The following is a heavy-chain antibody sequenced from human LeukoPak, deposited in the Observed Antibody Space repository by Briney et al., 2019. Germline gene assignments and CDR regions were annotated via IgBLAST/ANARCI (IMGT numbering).Heavy chain of an antibody. CDR3: ARNPSPRIAVAPSLDY. V-gene: IGHV3-21*01. CDR1: GFTFSSYS. J-gene: IGHJ4*02. Sequence: EGSLRLSCAASGFTFSSYSMNWVRQAPGKGLEWVSSISSSSSYIYYADSVKGRFTISRDNAKNSLYLQMNSLRAEDTAVYYCARNPSPRIAVAPSLDYWGQGTLVTVSS. D-gene: IGHD6-19*01. CDR2: ISSSSSYI.